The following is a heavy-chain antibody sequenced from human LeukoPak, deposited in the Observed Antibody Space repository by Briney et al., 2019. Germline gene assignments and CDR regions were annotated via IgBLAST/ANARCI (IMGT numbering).Heavy chain of an antibody. Sequence: GGSLRLSCAASGFTFSSYAMSWVRQAPGKGLEWVSAISGSGGSTYYADSAKGRFTISRDNSKNALYLQMNSLRAEHTDVYYCARDRLGPDYWGQGTLVTVSS. CDR1: GFTFSSYA. CDR2: ISGSGGST. D-gene: IGHD7-27*01. CDR3: ARDRLGPDY. V-gene: IGHV3-23*01. J-gene: IGHJ4*02.